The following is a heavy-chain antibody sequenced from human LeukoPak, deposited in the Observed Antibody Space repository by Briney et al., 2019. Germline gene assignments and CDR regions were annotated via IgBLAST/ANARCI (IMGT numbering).Heavy chain of an antibody. D-gene: IGHD3-10*01. CDR2: ISGSGGST. CDR1: GFTFSSYA. V-gene: IGHV3-23*01. Sequence: GGSLRLSCAASGFTFSSYAMSWVRQAPGKGLEWVSAISGSGGSTYYADSVKGRFTISRDNSKNTLYLQINGLRPEDTAVYFCAKDWGNKFASGSSYLDSWGQGTLVTVSS. CDR3: AKDWGNKFASGSSYLDS. J-gene: IGHJ4*02.